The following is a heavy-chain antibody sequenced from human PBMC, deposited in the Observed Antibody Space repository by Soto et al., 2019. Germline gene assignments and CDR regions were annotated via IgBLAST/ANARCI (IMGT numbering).Heavy chain of an antibody. D-gene: IGHD2-2*01. V-gene: IGHV5-10-1*01. CDR2: IDPSDSYT. CDR1: GYSFTSYW. J-gene: IGHJ6*02. CDR3: ARHIVVVPAVFYYGMDV. Sequence: GESLKISCKGSGYSFTSYWISWVRQMPGKGLEWMGRIDPSDSYTNYSPSFQGHVTISADKSISTAYLQWSSLKASDTAMYYFARHIVVVPAVFYYGMDVWGQGTTVTVSS.